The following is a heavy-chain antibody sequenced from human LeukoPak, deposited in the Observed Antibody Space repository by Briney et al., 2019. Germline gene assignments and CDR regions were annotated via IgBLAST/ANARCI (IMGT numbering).Heavy chain of an antibody. CDR1: GFTFSSYA. V-gene: IGHV3-23*01. D-gene: IGHD3-9*01. Sequence: PGGSLRLSCAASGFTFSSYAMSWVRQAPGKGLEWVSAISGSGGSTYYADSVKGRFTISRDNSKNTLYLQMNSLRAEDTAVYYCAKEGHYDILTGYYLGVEFDYWGQGTLVTVSS. CDR3: AKEGHYDILTGYYLGVEFDY. J-gene: IGHJ4*02. CDR2: ISGSGGST.